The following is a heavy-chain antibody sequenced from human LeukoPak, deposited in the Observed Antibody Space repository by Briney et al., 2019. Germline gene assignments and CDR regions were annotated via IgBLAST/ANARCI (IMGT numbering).Heavy chain of an antibody. Sequence: PGGSLRLSCAASGFTVSSHFMGWVRQAPGKGLEWVSVLYSGDISYYADSVKGRFTISRDNSKNTLYLQMNSVRDEDTAVYYCAREEDGPNSLFDYWGQGTLVTVSS. D-gene: IGHD1-7*01. CDR3: AREEDGPNSLFDY. J-gene: IGHJ4*02. CDR1: GFTVSSHF. V-gene: IGHV3-53*01. CDR2: LYSGDIS.